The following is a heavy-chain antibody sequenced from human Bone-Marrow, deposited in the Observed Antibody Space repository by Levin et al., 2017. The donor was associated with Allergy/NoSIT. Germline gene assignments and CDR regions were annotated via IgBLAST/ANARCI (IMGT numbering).Heavy chain of an antibody. D-gene: IGHD3-10*01. Sequence: AGGSLRLSCKASGFIFGDYSMKWFRQAPGKGLEWVAFIRSKGYGGTTEYAASVKGRFTISRDDSESIVYLQMNSLTTEDTALYYCTRDREWFGESSLDYWGQGTLVTVSS. J-gene: IGHJ4*02. CDR3: TRDREWFGESSLDY. CDR2: IRSKGYGGTT. CDR1: GFIFGDYS. V-gene: IGHV3-49*03.